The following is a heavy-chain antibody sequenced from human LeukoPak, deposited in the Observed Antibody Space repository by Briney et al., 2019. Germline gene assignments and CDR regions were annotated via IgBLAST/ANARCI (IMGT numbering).Heavy chain of an antibody. Sequence: ASVKVSCKASGYTFTTYYIHWVRQAPGQGLEWMGIINPTGGSTTYAQKFQGRVTMTRDTSTSTVFMEVNSLRSEDTAVYFCALYSSTWYWGQGTLVTVSS. D-gene: IGHD6-13*01. J-gene: IGHJ4*02. V-gene: IGHV1-46*01. CDR1: GYTFTTYY. CDR3: ALYSSTWY. CDR2: INPTGGST.